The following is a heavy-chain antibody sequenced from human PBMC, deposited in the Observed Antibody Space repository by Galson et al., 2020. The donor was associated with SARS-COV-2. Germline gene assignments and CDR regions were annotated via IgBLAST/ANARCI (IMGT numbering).Heavy chain of an antibody. Sequence: TGGSLRLSCAASGFTFSSYDMYWVRQVIGKGLEWVSAIGTAGDPYYPGSVKGRFTASRENAKNSLYLQMNSLRAGDTAVYYCVRGESSGYYDYWGLGTLVTVSS. J-gene: IGHJ4*02. CDR1: GFTFSSYD. D-gene: IGHD3-22*01. CDR3: VRGESSGYYDY. V-gene: IGHV3-13*05. CDR2: IGTAGDP.